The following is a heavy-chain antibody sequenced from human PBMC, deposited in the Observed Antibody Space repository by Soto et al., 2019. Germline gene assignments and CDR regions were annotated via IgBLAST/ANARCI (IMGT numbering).Heavy chain of an antibody. CDR2: ISHRGRT. D-gene: IGHD4-17*01. Sequence: QVQLQQWGAGLLKPSETLSLTCAVYGGSFSGYYWSWIRQPPGKGLEWIGEISHRGRTNYNPSLKSRVTISVDTSKNQFSLNLSSVTAADTAVYYRARGGVDYGDYGLFAYWGQGTPVTVSS. J-gene: IGHJ4*02. CDR3: ARGGVDYGDYGLFAY. V-gene: IGHV4-34*01. CDR1: GGSFSGYY.